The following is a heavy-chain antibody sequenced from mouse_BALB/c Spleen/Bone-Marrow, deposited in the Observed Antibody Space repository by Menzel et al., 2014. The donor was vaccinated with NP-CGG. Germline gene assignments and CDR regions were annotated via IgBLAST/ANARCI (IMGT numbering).Heavy chain of an antibody. Sequence: VQRVESGAALVRPGTSVKVSCKASGYAFTNYLIEWVKQRPGQGLEWIGMINPGSGGTNYNEKFKDKATLTADKSSSTAYIQLSSLTSEDSAVYYCASPYGYEDYSAMDYWGQGTSVTVSS. CDR2: INPGSGGT. D-gene: IGHD1-2*01. J-gene: IGHJ4*01. CDR1: GYAFTNYL. CDR3: ASPYGYEDYSAMDY. V-gene: IGHV1-54*01.